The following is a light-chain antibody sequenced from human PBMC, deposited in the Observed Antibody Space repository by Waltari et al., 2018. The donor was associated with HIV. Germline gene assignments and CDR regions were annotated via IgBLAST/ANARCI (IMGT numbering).Light chain of an antibody. J-gene: IGKJ4*01. V-gene: IGKV4-1*01. Sequence: DILMTQSPVSLAVSLGARATINCKSRQTLLYSSNNKNSLAWYQHKPGQPPKLLIYWASTRQSGVPDRFSGSGSGTNFTLTINKLQSEDVATYYCQQYYRTPLTFGGGTKVGLK. CDR1: QTLLYSSNNKNS. CDR2: WAS. CDR3: QQYYRTPLT.